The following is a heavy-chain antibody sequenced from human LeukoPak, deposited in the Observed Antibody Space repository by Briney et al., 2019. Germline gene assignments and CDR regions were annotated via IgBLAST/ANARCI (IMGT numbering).Heavy chain of an antibody. CDR3: ARDQELGHYFDS. V-gene: IGHV3-53*04. J-gene: IGHJ4*02. CDR1: GFLVSSNH. CDR2: MYGGGAT. Sequence: GGSLRLSCAASGFLVSSNHMMWVSQTPGKGLEWVSVMYGGGATYYADSVKGRFIISRPNSKNTLYLQMNSLRDEDTAVYYCARDQELGHYFDSWGQGTLVTVSS. D-gene: IGHD1-7*01.